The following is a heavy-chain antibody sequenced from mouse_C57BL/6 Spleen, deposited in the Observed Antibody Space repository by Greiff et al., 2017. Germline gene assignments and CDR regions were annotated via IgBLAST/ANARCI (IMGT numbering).Heavy chain of an antibody. CDR1: GYTFTSYW. D-gene: IGHD2-3*01. J-gene: IGHJ3*01. CDR3: ERDGYYLGFAY. CDR2: INPSDSET. Sequence: QVQLQQPGAELVRPGSSVKLSCKASGYTFTSYWMDWVKQRPGQGLEWIGNINPSDSETHYNQKFKDKATLTVDKSSSTAYMQLSSLTSEDSAVYYCERDGYYLGFAYWGQGTLVTVSA. V-gene: IGHV1-61*01.